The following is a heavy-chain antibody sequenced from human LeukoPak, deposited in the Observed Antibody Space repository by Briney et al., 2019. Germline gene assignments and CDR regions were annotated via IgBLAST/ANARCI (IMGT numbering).Heavy chain of an antibody. Sequence: SVKVSCKASGGTFSSYAISWVRQAPGQGLEWMGRIIPILGIANYAQKFQGRVTSTADKSTSTAYMELSSLRSEDTAVYYCAREGGITMVRGVIITGWFDPWGQGTLVTVSS. CDR2: IIPILGIA. D-gene: IGHD3-10*01. V-gene: IGHV1-69*04. CDR1: GGTFSSYA. CDR3: AREGGITMVRGVIITGWFDP. J-gene: IGHJ5*02.